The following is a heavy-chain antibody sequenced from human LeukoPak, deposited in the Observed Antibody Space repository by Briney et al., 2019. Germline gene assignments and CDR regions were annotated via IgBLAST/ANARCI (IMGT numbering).Heavy chain of an antibody. V-gene: IGHV4-4*07. D-gene: IGHD6-19*01. CDR3: GRHSRGWYFDY. J-gene: IGHJ4*02. Sequence: SETLSLTCTVSDDSSSSQYWSWIRQAAGKGLEWIGRIYVSGSTNYNPSLKSRVTMSVDTSKEQFSLRLSAVTAADAAVYYCGRHSRGWYFDYWGQAILAPAPS. CDR1: DDSSSSQY. CDR2: IYVSGST.